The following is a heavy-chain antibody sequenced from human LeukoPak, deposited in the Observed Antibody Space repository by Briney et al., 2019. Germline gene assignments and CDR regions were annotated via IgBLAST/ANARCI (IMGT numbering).Heavy chain of an antibody. J-gene: IGHJ4*02. D-gene: IGHD1-26*01. Sequence: ASVKVSCKASGYTFTSYYMHWVRQAPGQGLEWMGNINPSGGGTSYAQKFQGRVTMTRDMSTSTAYMELSSLRSEDTAVYYCARSSGSYYTGYFDYWGQGTLVTVSS. CDR2: INPSGGGT. CDR1: GYTFTSYY. V-gene: IGHV1-46*01. CDR3: ARSSGSYYTGYFDY.